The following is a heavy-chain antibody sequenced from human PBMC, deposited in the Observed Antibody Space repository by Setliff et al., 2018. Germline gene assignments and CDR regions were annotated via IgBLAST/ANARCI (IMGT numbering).Heavy chain of an antibody. CDR1: EFRFSIYG. J-gene: IGHJ4*02. D-gene: IGHD5-18*01. CDR2: IRYDGSNK. V-gene: IGHV3-30*02. CDR3: ARDVGYTYGLDF. Sequence: GGSLRLSCAASEFRFSIYGMHWVRQAPGKGLECAAFIRYDGSNKYYADSVKGRFTISRDNSKNTLYLQMNSLKTEDTAVYYCARDVGYTYGLDFWGQGTLVTVSS.